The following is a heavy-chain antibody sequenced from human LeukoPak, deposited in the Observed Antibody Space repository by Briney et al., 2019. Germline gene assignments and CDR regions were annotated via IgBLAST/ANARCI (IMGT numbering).Heavy chain of an antibody. CDR1: GGSFSGYY. CDR2: INHSGST. Sequence: SETLSLTCAVYGGSFSGYYWSWIRQPPGKGLEWIGEINHSGSTNYNPSLKSRVTISVDTSKNQFSLKLSSVTAADTAVYYCARYIVVVPAGGMDVWGRGTTVTVSS. D-gene: IGHD2-2*01. J-gene: IGHJ6*02. V-gene: IGHV4-34*01. CDR3: ARYIVVVPAGGMDV.